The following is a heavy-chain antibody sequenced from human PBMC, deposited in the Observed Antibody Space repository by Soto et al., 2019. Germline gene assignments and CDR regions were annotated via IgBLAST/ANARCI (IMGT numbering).Heavy chain of an antibody. D-gene: IGHD2-15*01. Sequence: EVQLLESGGGLVQPGGSLRLSCAASGFTFSSYAMSWVRQAPGKGLEWVSAISGSGGSTYYADSVKGRFTISRDNSKNTLYLQMNSLRAEDTAVYYCAKVLTSVVVVAATQDYWGQGTLVTVSS. CDR1: GFTFSSYA. CDR2: ISGSGGST. CDR3: AKVLTSVVVVAATQDY. V-gene: IGHV3-23*01. J-gene: IGHJ4*02.